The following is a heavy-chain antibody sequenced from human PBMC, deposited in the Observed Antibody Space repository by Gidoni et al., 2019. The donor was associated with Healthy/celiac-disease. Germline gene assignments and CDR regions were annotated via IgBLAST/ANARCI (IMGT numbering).Heavy chain of an antibody. D-gene: IGHD3-10*01. V-gene: IGHV4-39*01. J-gene: IGHJ4*02. CDR3: ARRPLWFGELFFDY. CDR2: IYYSGST. Sequence: QLQLQESGPGLVKPSETLSLTCTVSGGSIISSSYYWGWIRQPPGKGLEWIGSIYYSGSTYYNPSLKSRVTISVDTSKNQFSLKLSSVTAADTAVYYCARRPLWFGELFFDYWGQGTLVTVSS. CDR1: GGSIISSSYY.